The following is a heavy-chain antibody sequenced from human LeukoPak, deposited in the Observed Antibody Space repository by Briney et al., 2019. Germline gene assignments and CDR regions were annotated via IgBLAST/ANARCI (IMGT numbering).Heavy chain of an antibody. CDR3: AKGRGTTVTAAANY. J-gene: IGHJ4*02. D-gene: IGHD4-17*01. V-gene: IGHV3-23*01. CDR2: ISGAGGPT. CDR1: GFTFSNYS. Sequence: GGSLRLSCAASGFTFSNYSMSWVRQAPGKGLEWVSTISGAGGPTYYADSVKGRFTISRHNSKNTLFLQFNSLRADDTAVYYCAKGRGTTVTAAANYWGQGTLVTVSS.